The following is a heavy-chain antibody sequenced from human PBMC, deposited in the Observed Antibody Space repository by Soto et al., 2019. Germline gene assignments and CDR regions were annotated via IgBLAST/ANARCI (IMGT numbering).Heavy chain of an antibody. CDR2: ISGSGGST. Sequence: PGGSLRLSCAASGFTFSSYAMSWVRQAPGKGLEWVSAISGSGGSTYYADSVKGRFTISRDNSKNTLFLQMNSLRAEDTAVYYCAGRRGIAVAGHFDYWGQGTLVTVSS. J-gene: IGHJ4*02. CDR1: GFTFSSYA. CDR3: AGRRGIAVAGHFDY. V-gene: IGHV3-23*01. D-gene: IGHD6-19*01.